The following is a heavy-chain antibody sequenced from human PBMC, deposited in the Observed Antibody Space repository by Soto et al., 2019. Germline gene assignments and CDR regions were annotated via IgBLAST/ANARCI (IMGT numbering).Heavy chain of an antibody. D-gene: IGHD3-3*01. Sequence: QVQLQESGPGLVKPSETLSLTCTVSGGSISSYYWSWIRQPPGKGLEWIGDIYYSGSTNYNPSLKSRITISVDTSKNQFSLKLSSVTAADTAVYYCARGGYDFWSGYYYASNWFDPWGQGTLVTVSS. CDR3: ARGGYDFWSGYYYASNWFDP. V-gene: IGHV4-59*01. CDR1: GGSISSYY. CDR2: IYYSGST. J-gene: IGHJ5*02.